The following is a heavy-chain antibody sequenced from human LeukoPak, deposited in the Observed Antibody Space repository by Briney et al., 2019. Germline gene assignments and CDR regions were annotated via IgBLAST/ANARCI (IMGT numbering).Heavy chain of an antibody. Sequence: GGSLRLSCAASGFTFSSYGMSWVRQAPGKGLEWVSAISGSGGSTYYADSVKGRFTISRDNSKNTLYLQMNSLRAEDTAVYYCAKGRILTGYYNWFDPWGQGTLVTVPS. CDR3: AKGRILTGYYNWFDP. J-gene: IGHJ5*02. V-gene: IGHV3-23*01. CDR1: GFTFSSYG. D-gene: IGHD3-9*01. CDR2: ISGSGGST.